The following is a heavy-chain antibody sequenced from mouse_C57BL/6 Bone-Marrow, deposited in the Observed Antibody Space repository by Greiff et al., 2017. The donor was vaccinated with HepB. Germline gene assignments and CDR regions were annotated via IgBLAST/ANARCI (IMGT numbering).Heavy chain of an antibody. V-gene: IGHV1-72*01. D-gene: IGHD2-2*01. CDR3: ARSKGNMVTTSWFAY. CDR2: IDPNSGGT. J-gene: IGHJ3*01. CDR1: GYTFTSYW. Sequence: QVQLQQPGAELVKPGASVKLSCKASGYTFTSYWMHWVKQRPGRGLEWIGRIDPNSGGTKYNEKFKSKATLTVDKPSSTAYMQRSSLTSEDSAVYYCARSKGNMVTTSWFAYWGQGTLVTVSA.